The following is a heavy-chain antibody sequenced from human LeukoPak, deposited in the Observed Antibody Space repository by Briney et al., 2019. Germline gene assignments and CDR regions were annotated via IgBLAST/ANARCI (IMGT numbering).Heavy chain of an antibody. D-gene: IGHD1-26*01. CDR2: VNPSNGNT. V-gene: IGHV1-8*03. CDR3: ARGGTGTYYNYFDP. J-gene: IGHJ5*02. Sequence: ASVKVSCKASGYTFTSYYMHWVRQAPGQGLEWMGWVNPSNGNTGYAQKFQGRVTITGDTSIGTAYMELSSLRSEDTAVYYCARGGTGTYYNYFDPWGQGTLVTASS. CDR1: GYTFTSYY.